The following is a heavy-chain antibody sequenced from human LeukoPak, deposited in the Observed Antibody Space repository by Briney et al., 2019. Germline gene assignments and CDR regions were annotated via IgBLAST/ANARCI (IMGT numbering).Heavy chain of an antibody. CDR1: GYPFTSFD. V-gene: IGHV1-8*01. J-gene: IGHJ4*02. CDR3: VRGGPNKSGWTLDY. Sequence: ASVKVSCKTSGYPFTSFDIHWVRQAAGHGLEWMSWMNPNSENRGYAQKFQGRVTINRDTSANTAYMELNRLRPEDTAVFYCVRGGPNKSGWTLDYWGQGTLVTVSS. D-gene: IGHD6-19*01. CDR2: MNPNSENR.